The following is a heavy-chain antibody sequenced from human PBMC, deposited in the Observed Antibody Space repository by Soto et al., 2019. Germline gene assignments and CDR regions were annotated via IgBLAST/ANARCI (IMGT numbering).Heavy chain of an antibody. CDR3: ATYSAAGPAEYFQH. V-gene: IGHV1-24*01. D-gene: IGHD6-13*01. CDR2: FDPEDGET. Sequence: ASVKVSCKVSGYTLTELSMHWVRQAPGKGLEWMGGFDPEDGETIYAQKFQGRVTMTEDTSTDTAYMELSSLRSEDTAVYYCATYSAAGPAEYFQHWGQGTLVTVSS. J-gene: IGHJ1*01. CDR1: GYTLTELS.